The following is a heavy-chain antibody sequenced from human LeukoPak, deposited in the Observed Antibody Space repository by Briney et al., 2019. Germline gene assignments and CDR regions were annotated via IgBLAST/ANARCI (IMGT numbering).Heavy chain of an antibody. D-gene: IGHD3-16*01. V-gene: IGHV3-23*01. J-gene: IGHJ6*03. CDR2: ISGSGYYT. CDR3: AKDGSWGDYYFYFYMDV. Sequence: GGSLRLSCEASGSGFTFGNFAMSWVRQAPGKGLEWVSGISGSGYYTYYADSVKGRFTISRDNSKNTLYIQMSSLRAEDTAVYYCAKDGSWGDYYFYFYMDVWGKGTTVTVSS. CDR1: GSGFTFGNFA.